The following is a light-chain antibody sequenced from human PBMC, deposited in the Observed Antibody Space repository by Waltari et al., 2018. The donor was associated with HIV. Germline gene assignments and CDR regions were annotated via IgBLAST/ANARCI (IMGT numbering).Light chain of an antibody. J-gene: IGKJ2*01. CDR3: HQYGTSPQT. CDR1: QTVTSNY. Sequence: EIVLTPSPRTLSLSPGARATLYCRASQTVTSNYLAWYQMKPGHAPRLLIYGASIRAPGGPDKVRGSGSWTGFTLTIARRRPEDFAVYYCHQYGTSPQTFGQGAKVEIK. V-gene: IGKV3-20*01. CDR2: GAS.